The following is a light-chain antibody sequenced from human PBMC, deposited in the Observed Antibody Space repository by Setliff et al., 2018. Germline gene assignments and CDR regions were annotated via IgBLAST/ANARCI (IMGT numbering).Light chain of an antibody. J-gene: IGLJ1*01. CDR1: SSDVGGYNY. Sequence: QSVLTQPASVSGSPGQSITISCTGTSSDVGGYNYVSWYQQHPGKAPKLMIYDVSKRPSGVSNRFSGSKSGNTASLTISGLQAEDEADYYCSSYTSSSIFDVFGTGTKVTVL. CDR3: SSYTSSSIFDV. CDR2: DVS. V-gene: IGLV2-14*01.